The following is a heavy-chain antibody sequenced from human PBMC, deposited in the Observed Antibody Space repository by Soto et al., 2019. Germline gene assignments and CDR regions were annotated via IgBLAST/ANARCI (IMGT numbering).Heavy chain of an antibody. CDR2: TYYRSKWYN. J-gene: IGHJ4*02. V-gene: IGHV6-1*01. CDR3: ARGEQYSGWIFDY. D-gene: IGHD1-26*01. CDR1: GDSVSSNSAA. Sequence: QVQLQQSGPGLVKPSQTLSVTCGISGDSVSSNSAAWNWLRQSPSRGLEWLGRTYYRSKWYNDYAVSVESRITINPDTSKNHFSLQLNFVTPEDTAVYFCARGEQYSGWIFDYWGQGTLVTVSS.